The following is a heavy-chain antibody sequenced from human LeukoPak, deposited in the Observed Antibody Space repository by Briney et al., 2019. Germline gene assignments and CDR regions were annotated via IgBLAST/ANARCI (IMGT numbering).Heavy chain of an antibody. CDR2: IYDSGTT. Sequence: GGSLRLSCATSGFTVSSNYMSWVRQAPGKGLEWVTVIYDSGTTYYADSVKGRFLIFRNTSKNTVDLQMNSLRVEDTAVYYCAGRRSSGWYAYWGQGTLVTVSS. CDR1: GFTVSSNY. D-gene: IGHD6-19*01. CDR3: AGRRSSGWYAY. V-gene: IGHV3-53*01. J-gene: IGHJ4*02.